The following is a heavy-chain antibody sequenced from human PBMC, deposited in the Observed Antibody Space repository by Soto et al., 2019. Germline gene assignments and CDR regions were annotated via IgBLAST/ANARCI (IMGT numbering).Heavy chain of an antibody. D-gene: IGHD2-2*01. V-gene: IGHV3-9*03. CDR2: LSSTGGVV. Sequence: GGSLRLSCAGSGFTFGDYAMHWVREAPGKGLEWVAGLSSTGGVVGYADTVKGRIIISRDNAKSSLYLQMNSLRADDMCFYFCAKSPYLQEYLNYFDSWGQGALVTVSS. J-gene: IGHJ4*02. CDR1: GFTFGDYA. CDR3: AKSPYLQEYLNYFDS.